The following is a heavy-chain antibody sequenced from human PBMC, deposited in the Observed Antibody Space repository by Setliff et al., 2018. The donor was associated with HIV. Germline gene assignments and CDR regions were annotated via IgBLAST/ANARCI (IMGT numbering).Heavy chain of an antibody. CDR2: IYTTGST. D-gene: IGHD1-1*01. J-gene: IGHJ4*02. CDR1: GDSISNYY. Sequence: PSETLSLTCTVSGDSISNYYWSWVRQPPGKGLEWIGYIYTTGSTNYNPSLKSRVTMSVDTSKNQFSLRLTSVAAADTAVYYCARRYHDASGFYNSWGQGVLVTVSS. CDR3: ARRYHDASGFYNS. V-gene: IGHV4-4*09.